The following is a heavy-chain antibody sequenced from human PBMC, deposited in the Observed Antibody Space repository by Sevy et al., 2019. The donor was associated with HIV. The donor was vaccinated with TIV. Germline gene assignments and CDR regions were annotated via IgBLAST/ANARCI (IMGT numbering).Heavy chain of an antibody. Sequence: GGSLRLSCAASGFTFSGSAMHWVRQASGKGLEWVGRIRSKANSYATAYAASVKDRFTISRDDSKNTVYLQMNSLKTEDTAVYYCTRGIAVAGSFGYYYYGMDVWGQGTTVTVSS. V-gene: IGHV3-73*01. CDR3: TRGIAVAGSFGYYYYGMDV. J-gene: IGHJ6*02. CDR1: GFTFSGSA. CDR2: IRSKANSYAT. D-gene: IGHD6-19*01.